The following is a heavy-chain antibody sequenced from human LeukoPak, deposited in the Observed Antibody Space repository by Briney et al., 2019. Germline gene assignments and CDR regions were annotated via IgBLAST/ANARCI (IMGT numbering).Heavy chain of an antibody. D-gene: IGHD3-3*02. J-gene: IGHJ3*02. CDR1: GGSISSGDYY. CDR2: IYTSGST. Sequence: SQTLSLTCTVSGGSISSGDYYWSWIRQPAGKGLEWIGRIYTSGSTNYNPSLKSRVTMSVDTSKNQFSLKLSSVTAADTAVYYCARVSTVRPAFDIWGQGTMVTASS. CDR3: ARVSTVRPAFDI. V-gene: IGHV4-61*02.